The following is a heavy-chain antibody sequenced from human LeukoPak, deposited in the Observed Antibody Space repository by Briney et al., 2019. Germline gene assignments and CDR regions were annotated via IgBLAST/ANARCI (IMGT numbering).Heavy chain of an antibody. Sequence: SVKVSCKASGGTFSSYAISWVRQDPGQGLEWMGRIIPIFGTANYAQKFQGRVTITTDESTSTAYMELSSLRSEDTAVYYCARGYYDFGYFDYWGQGTLVTVSS. J-gene: IGHJ4*02. D-gene: IGHD3-3*01. CDR3: ARGYYDFGYFDY. CDR1: GGTFSSYA. CDR2: IIPIFGTA. V-gene: IGHV1-69*05.